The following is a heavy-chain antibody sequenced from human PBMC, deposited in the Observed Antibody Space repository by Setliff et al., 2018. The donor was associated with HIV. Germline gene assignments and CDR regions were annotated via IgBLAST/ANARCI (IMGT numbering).Heavy chain of an antibody. J-gene: IGHJ4*02. V-gene: IGHV1-18*01. D-gene: IGHD3-3*01. CDR1: GHTFTSYG. CDR2: ISAYNGNT. CDR3: ARGGAYYNFWSGSSDYFDY. Sequence: ASVKVSCKASGHTFTSYGISWVRQAPGQGLEWMGWISAYNGNTNYAQKFQGRVTMTTDTSTSTAYMELRSLRSDDTAVYYCARGGAYYNFWSGSSDYFDYWGQGTLVTVSS.